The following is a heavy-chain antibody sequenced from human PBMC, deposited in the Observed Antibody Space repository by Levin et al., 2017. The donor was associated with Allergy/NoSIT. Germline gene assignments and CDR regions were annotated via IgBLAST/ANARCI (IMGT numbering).Heavy chain of an antibody. CDR3: AKGGITMIGDAFDI. Sequence: GGSLRLSCAASGFTFSNYGMHWVRQAPGKGLEWVAVVSSDGSSKYFADSVKGRFTISRDNSKNTLYLQMNSLRPEDSAVYYCAKGGITMIGDAFDIWGQGTMVTVSS. CDR2: VSSDGSSK. D-gene: IGHD3-22*01. CDR1: GFTFSNYG. V-gene: IGHV3-30*18. J-gene: IGHJ3*02.